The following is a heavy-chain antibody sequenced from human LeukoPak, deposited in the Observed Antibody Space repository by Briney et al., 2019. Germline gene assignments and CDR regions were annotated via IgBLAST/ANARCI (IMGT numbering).Heavy chain of an antibody. CDR2: ISSSSSYI. D-gene: IGHD2-2*01. V-gene: IGHV3-21*01. Sequence: PGGSLRLSCAASGFTFSSYSMNWVRQVAGKWLEWVSSISSSSSYIYYADSVKGRFTISRDNAKNSLYLQMNSLRAEDTAVYYCARVAPILYPLNSVVPAEYYFDYWAQGTLVTVSS. CDR3: ARVAPILYPLNSVVPAEYYFDY. J-gene: IGHJ4*02. CDR1: GFTFSSYS.